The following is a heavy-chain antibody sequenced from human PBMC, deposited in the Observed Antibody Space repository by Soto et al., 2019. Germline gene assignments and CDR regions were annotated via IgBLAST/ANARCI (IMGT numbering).Heavy chain of an antibody. Sequence: GGSLRLSCEASGFTFTSDSMTWVRQAPGKGLEWVSSISSHGRDIFYADSVKGRFTISRDNAKDSLHLQMNSLTGEDSAVYYCARGAALAGKLDLWGQGTLVTV. CDR3: ARGAALAGKLDL. D-gene: IGHD6-19*01. CDR2: ISSHGRDI. J-gene: IGHJ4*02. CDR1: GFTFTSDS. V-gene: IGHV3-21*06.